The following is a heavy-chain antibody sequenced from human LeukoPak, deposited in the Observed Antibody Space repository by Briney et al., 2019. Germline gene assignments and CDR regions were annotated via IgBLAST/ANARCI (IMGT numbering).Heavy chain of an antibody. CDR3: ARAIYDYGDQGAFDI. CDR2: IYYSGST. V-gene: IGHV4-59*01. CDR1: GGSISSYY. J-gene: IGHJ3*02. D-gene: IGHD4-17*01. Sequence: PSETLSLTCTVSGGSISSYYWSWIRQPPGKGLEWIGYIYYSGSTNYNPSLKSRVTISVDTSKNQFSLKLSSVTAADTAVYYCARAIYDYGDQGAFDIWGQGIMVTVSS.